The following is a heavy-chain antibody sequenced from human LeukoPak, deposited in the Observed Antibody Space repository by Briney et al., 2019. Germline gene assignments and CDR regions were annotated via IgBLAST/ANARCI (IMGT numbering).Heavy chain of an antibody. V-gene: IGHV1-69*13. CDR1: GDTFSSYA. Sequence: GASVKVSCKASGDTFSSYAISWVRQAPGQGLEWMGGIIPIFGTANYAQKFQGRVTITADESTSTAYMELSSLRSEDTAVYYCARGIHIVVVPAATIYYYYGMDVWGQGTTVTVSS. D-gene: IGHD2-2*01. CDR3: ARGIHIVVVPAATIYYYYGMDV. CDR2: IIPIFGTA. J-gene: IGHJ6*02.